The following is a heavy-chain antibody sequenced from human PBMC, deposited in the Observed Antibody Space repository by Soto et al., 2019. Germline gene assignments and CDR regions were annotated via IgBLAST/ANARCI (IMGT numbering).Heavy chain of an antibody. CDR3: ARGKRYCGGGRCLYFFDY. V-gene: IGHV1-8*01. Sequence: GASVKVSCKASGYSFTSEAINWVRQATGQGLEWMGWMNPNSGNTGFAQKFQGGVTVTRNTSISTAYMELSNLRSEDTAVYYCARGKRYCGGGRCLYFFDYWGQGTPVTVSS. CDR1: GYSFTSEA. CDR2: MNPNSGNT. J-gene: IGHJ4*02. D-gene: IGHD2-15*01.